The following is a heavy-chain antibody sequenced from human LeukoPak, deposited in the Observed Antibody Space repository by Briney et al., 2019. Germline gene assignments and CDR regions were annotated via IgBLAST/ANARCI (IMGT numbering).Heavy chain of an antibody. Sequence: GGSLRLSCAASGFTFSSYAMHWVRQAPGKGLEGVAVISYDGSNKYYADSVKGRFTISRDNSKNTLYLQMNSLRAEDTAVYYCAREWFGELWTFDYWGQGTLVTVSS. D-gene: IGHD3-10*01. CDR2: ISYDGSNK. V-gene: IGHV3-30-3*01. J-gene: IGHJ4*02. CDR3: AREWFGELWTFDY. CDR1: GFTFSSYA.